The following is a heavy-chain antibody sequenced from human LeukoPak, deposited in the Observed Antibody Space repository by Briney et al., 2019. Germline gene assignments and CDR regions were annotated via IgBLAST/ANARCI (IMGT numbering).Heavy chain of an antibody. J-gene: IGHJ4*02. V-gene: IGHV3-74*01. CDR3: ARDQGSLDY. CDR1: GFTFSSYW. CDR2: IHSDGIGT. Sequence: GGSLRLSCAASGFTFSSYWMHWIRQAPGKGLVWVSRIHSDGIGTSYADSVRGRFTISRDNAKNTAYLQMNSLRAEDTAVYYCARDQGSLDYWGQGTLVTVSS.